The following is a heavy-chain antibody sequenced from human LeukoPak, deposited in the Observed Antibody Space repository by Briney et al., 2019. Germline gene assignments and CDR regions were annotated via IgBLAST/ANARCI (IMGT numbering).Heavy chain of an antibody. Sequence: KPSETLSLTCTVSGVSISSGSYYWSWIRQPAGKGLEWIGRIYTSGSTNYNPSLKSRVTISVDTSKNQFSLKLSSVTAADTAVYYCARDYPCGTCDASDIWGQGTMVTVSS. CDR1: GVSISSGSYY. D-gene: IGHD1-26*01. J-gene: IGHJ3*02. V-gene: IGHV4-61*02. CDR3: ARDYPCGTCDASDI. CDR2: IYTSGST.